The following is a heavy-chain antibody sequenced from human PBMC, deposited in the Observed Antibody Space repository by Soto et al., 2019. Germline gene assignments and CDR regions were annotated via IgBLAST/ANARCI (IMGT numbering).Heavy chain of an antibody. V-gene: IGHV4-59*08. CDR3: ARHRYSYGVYYFDY. D-gene: IGHD5-18*01. Sequence: QLQLQESGPGRVKPSETLSLTCIVSGGSIRNYYWSWIRQPPGKGLEWIGYIYYSGSTNYNPSLTSRVTISVDTSKNQFSLKLSSVTAADTAVYYCARHRYSYGVYYFDYWGQGTLVTVSS. J-gene: IGHJ4*02. CDR1: GGSIRNYY. CDR2: IYYSGST.